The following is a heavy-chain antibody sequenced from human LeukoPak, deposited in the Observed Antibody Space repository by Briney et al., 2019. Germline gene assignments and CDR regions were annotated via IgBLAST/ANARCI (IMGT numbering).Heavy chain of an antibody. CDR2: LNPNSGDT. J-gene: IGHJ5*02. CDR1: GYNFIGYY. V-gene: IGHV1-2*02. D-gene: IGHD3-16*02. Sequence: GASVKVSCKTSGYNFIGYYIHWVRQAPAQGLEWMGWLNPNSGDTNYAQKFQGRVTMTRDTSSSTAYMELSRLQSDDTAMYYCARDKLGLGELSLYDQWGQGTLVTVFS. CDR3: ARDKLGLGELSLYDQ.